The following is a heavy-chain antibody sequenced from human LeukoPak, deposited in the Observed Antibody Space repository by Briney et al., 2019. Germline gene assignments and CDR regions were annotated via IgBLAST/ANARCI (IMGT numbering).Heavy chain of an antibody. CDR2: INPSGGST. CDR1: GYTFTNYY. J-gene: IGHJ4*02. V-gene: IGHV1-46*01. Sequence: RGASVKVSCKASGYTFTNYYIHWVRQAPGQGLERMGIINPSGGSTSYAQKFQGRVTMTRDMSTSTVYMELSSLRSEDTAVYYCARLVTTAYYFDYWGQGTLVTVSS. D-gene: IGHD4-17*01. CDR3: ARLVTTAYYFDY.